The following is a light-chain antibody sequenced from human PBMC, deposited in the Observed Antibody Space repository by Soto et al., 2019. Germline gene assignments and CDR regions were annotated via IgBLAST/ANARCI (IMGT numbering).Light chain of an antibody. CDR2: ANS. Sequence: QSVLTQPPSVSGAPGQRVTIFCTGSSSNIGAGYHVHWYQQLPGTDPKLIMYANSNRPSGVPDRFSGSKSGTSASLAITGLQAEDEADYYCQSYDGSLSGYVFGTGTKLTVL. V-gene: IGLV1-40*01. J-gene: IGLJ1*01. CDR3: QSYDGSLSGYV. CDR1: SSNIGAGYH.